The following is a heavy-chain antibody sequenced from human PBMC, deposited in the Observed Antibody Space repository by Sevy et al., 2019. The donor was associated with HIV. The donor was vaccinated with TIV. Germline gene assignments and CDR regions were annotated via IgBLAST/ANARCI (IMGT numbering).Heavy chain of an antibody. V-gene: IGHV3-30-3*01. CDR1: GFAFRDSA. Sequence: GGSLRLSCEASGFAFRDSAIHWVRQSPGKGLEWVALISHGGCYEYYVDSVKGRFTVSSDRSKNILYLQMDSLRAEDTAVYYCARMVSGGLRWELIKENAFDIWGQGTAVTVSS. J-gene: IGHJ3*02. CDR2: ISHGGCYE. D-gene: IGHD4-17*01. CDR3: ARMVSGGLRWELIKENAFDI.